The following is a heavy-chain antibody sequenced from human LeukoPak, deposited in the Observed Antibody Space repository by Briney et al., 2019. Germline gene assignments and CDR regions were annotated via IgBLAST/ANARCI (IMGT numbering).Heavy chain of an antibody. CDR3: ASGLVSGVYGMDV. CDR2: IIPILGIA. V-gene: IGHV1-69*04. CDR1: GGTFSSYA. J-gene: IGHJ6*02. D-gene: IGHD3/OR15-3a*01. Sequence: SAKVSCKASGGTFSSYAISWVRQAPGQGLEWMGRIIPILGIANYAQKFQGRVTITADKSTSTAYMELSSLRSEDTAVYYCASGLVSGVYGMDVWGQGTTVTVSS.